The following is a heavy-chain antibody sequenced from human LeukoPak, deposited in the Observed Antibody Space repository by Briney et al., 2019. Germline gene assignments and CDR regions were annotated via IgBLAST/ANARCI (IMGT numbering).Heavy chain of an antibody. CDR2: FDPEDGET. J-gene: IGHJ3*02. Sequence: SVKNYCKASGYTLSELSMQWVRQAPGKGLKWMGGFDPEDGETIYAQYFQGRVSMTEDTSTDTFYMELSSLRSEDTAVYYCATHIAVALHDAFDIWGHGTMVTVSS. CDR1: GYTLSELS. V-gene: IGHV1-24*01. CDR3: ATHIAVALHDAFDI. D-gene: IGHD6-19*01.